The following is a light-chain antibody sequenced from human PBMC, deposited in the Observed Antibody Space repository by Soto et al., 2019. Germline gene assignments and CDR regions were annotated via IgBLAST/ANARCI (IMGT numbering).Light chain of an antibody. Sequence: DIQLTQSPSFLSASVGDRVTISCRASQGISDYLAWYQQKPGKAPKLLIYVASTLQLGVPSPFSDSASGTESTPTITSLQPEDLATYFCQQLNAYPLTFGGGTKLEIK. J-gene: IGKJ4*01. CDR1: QGISDY. CDR2: VAS. CDR3: QQLNAYPLT. V-gene: IGKV1-9*01.